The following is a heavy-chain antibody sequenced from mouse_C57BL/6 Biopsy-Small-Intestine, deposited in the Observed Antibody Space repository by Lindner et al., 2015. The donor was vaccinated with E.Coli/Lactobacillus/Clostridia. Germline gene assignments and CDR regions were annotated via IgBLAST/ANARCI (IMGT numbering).Heavy chain of an antibody. Sequence: SVKVSCKASGYTFSSYGISWVRQAPGQGLEWMGWISAHNGNTNHAQKFQGRVTMTTDTSTSTAYMELRSLRSDDTAVYYCARGIKMIRGIDIYAMDVWGQGTTVTVSS. CDR3: ARGIKMIRGIDIYAMDV. V-gene: IGHV1-81*01. CDR2: ISAHNGNT. J-gene: IGHJ1*01. D-gene: IGHD1-1*02. CDR1: GYTFSSYG.